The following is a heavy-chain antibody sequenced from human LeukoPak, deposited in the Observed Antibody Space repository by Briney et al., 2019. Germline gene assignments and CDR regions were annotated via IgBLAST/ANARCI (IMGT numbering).Heavy chain of an antibody. V-gene: IGHV1-2*02. CDR2: INPNSGGT. CDR1: GYTFSGYY. Sequence: ASVKVSCKASGYTFSGYYLHWVRQAPGQGLEWMGWINPNSGGTNSAQKFQGRVTMTRDTSIITAYMELSRLRSDDTAVYFCARGYYDSSDYEYFQHWGQGTLVTVSS. J-gene: IGHJ1*01. CDR3: ARGYYDSSDYEYFQH. D-gene: IGHD3-22*01.